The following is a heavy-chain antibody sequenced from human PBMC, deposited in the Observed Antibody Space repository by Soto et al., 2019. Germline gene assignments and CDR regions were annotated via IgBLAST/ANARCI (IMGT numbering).Heavy chain of an antibody. CDR1: GGSFSDYY. D-gene: IGHD1-26*01. CDR2: INHSGFT. Sequence: QVQLQQRGAGLLKPSETLSLTCAVLGGSFSDYYWTWIRQPPGKGLEWIGEINHSGFTSYNPSLKSRLTLLVDTSTKDFSLNLSSVTAADTAAYHCVRGRAFMSRVAFDIWGQGTMVTVSS. V-gene: IGHV4-34*02. J-gene: IGHJ3*02. CDR3: VRGRAFMSRVAFDI.